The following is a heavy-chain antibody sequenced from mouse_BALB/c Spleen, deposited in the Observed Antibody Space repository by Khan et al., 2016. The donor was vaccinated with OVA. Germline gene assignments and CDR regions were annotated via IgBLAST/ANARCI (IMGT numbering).Heavy chain of an antibody. J-gene: IGHJ3*01. CDR1: GYSFTLYY. CDR2: VNPNNGDT. Sequence: VQLKESGPDLVKPGASVKISCKASGYSFTLYYLSWVKQTHGESLEWIGRVNPNNGDTTYNQKFKGKAILTVDKSSNTAYMDLRSLTSEDSAVYCCARGYDFFAYWGQGTLVTVSA. V-gene: IGHV1-26*01. D-gene: IGHD2-14*01. CDR3: ARGYDFFAY.